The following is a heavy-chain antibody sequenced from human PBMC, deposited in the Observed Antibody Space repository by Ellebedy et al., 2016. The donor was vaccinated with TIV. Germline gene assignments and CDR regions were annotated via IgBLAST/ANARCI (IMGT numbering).Heavy chain of an antibody. CDR2: VYYSGIA. V-gene: IGHV4-39*07. Sequence: MPSETLSLTCTVSGGSISSNNNFWGLIRQPPGKGLEWIGHVYYSGIAYYNPSLKSRVTVSVDTSKNQFSLNLSSVTAADTAVYYCARNPALPRGRFDTWGQGTLVTVSS. J-gene: IGHJ5*02. CDR3: ARNPALPRGRFDT. CDR1: GGSISSNNNF.